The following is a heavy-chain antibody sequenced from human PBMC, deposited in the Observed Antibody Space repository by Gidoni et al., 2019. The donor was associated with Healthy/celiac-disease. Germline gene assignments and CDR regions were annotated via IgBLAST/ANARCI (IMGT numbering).Heavy chain of an antibody. Sequence: EVQLVESGGGLVKPGGSLRLSCAASGFTFSSYSMNWVRQAPGKGLEWVSSISSSSSYIYYPDSVKGRFTISRDNAKNSLYLQMNSLRAEDTAVYYCARGDGLFDYWGQGTLVTVSS. CDR1: GFTFSSYS. CDR2: ISSSSSYI. J-gene: IGHJ4*02. CDR3: ARGDGLFDY. V-gene: IGHV3-21*01.